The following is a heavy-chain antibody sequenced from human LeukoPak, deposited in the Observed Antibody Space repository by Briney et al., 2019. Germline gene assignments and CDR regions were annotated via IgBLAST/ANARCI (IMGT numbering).Heavy chain of an antibody. CDR1: GFTFTNYA. J-gene: IGHJ3*02. D-gene: IGHD7-27*01. CDR3: AKATAPHLGYAFDI. CDR2: ISGRGANT. V-gene: IGHV3-23*01. Sequence: PGGSLRLSCAASGFTFTNYAINWVRQAPGKGLEWVSAISGRGANTYYADSVKGRFTISRDNSKNTLYLQMSTLRAEDTAVYYCAKATAPHLGYAFDIWGQGTMVIVFS.